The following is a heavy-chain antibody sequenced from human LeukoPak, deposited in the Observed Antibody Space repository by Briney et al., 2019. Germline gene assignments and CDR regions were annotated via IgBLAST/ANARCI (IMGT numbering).Heavy chain of an antibody. CDR3: ARFRAVAGTFDY. J-gene: IGHJ4*02. Sequence: PGGSLRLSCAASGFTFSIYYMHWVRQAPGKGLVWVSHIESDGGRTTYADSVKGRFIISRDNAKNTLYLQMNSLRAEDTAVYYCARFRAVAGTFDYWGQGTLVTVSS. CDR1: GFTFSIYY. V-gene: IGHV3-74*01. D-gene: IGHD6-19*01. CDR2: IESDGGRT.